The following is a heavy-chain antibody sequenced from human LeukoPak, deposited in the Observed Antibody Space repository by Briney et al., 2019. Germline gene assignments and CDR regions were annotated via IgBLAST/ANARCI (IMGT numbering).Heavy chain of an antibody. J-gene: IGHJ2*01. CDR3: AKDRSPQKPTTGDLGFFWYFDL. CDR2: ISYDGSNK. V-gene: IGHV3-30-3*01. CDR1: GFTFSSYA. D-gene: IGHD7-27*01. Sequence: GGSLRLSCAASGFTFSSYAMHWVRQAPGKGLEWVAVISYDGSNKYYADSVKGRFTISRDNSKNTLYLQMNSLRAEDTAVYYCAKDRSPQKPTTGDLGFFWYFDLWGRGTLVTVSS.